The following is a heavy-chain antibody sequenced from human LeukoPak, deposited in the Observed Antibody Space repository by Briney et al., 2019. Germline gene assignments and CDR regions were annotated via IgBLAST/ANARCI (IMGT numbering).Heavy chain of an antibody. Sequence: GESLKISCKGSGYTFTTHWIGWVRQMPGKGLEWMGIIYPGDSETRYSPSFQGQVTISVDKSISTAYLQWSRLQASDTAIYYCAKRSTVTRYAFDIWGQGTMVTVSS. CDR1: GYTFTTHW. CDR3: AKRSTVTRYAFDI. J-gene: IGHJ3*02. CDR2: IYPGDSET. V-gene: IGHV5-51*01. D-gene: IGHD4-23*01.